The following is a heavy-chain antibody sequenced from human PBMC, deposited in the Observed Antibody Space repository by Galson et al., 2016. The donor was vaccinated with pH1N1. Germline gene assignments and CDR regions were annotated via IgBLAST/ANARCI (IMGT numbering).Heavy chain of an antibody. J-gene: IGHJ4*02. CDR3: ARDNKAMGRGVSYLDI. D-gene: IGHD3-10*01. CDR1: GGSISSHY. V-gene: IGHV4-59*11. CDR2: ISYTGRA. Sequence: ETLSLTCTVSGGSISSHYWSWIRQPPGKGLEWIGYISYTGRANYNSSLKSRVTMSVDTSKNQFSLGLSSVTAADTAVYYCARDNKAMGRGVSYLDIWGQGTLVTVSS.